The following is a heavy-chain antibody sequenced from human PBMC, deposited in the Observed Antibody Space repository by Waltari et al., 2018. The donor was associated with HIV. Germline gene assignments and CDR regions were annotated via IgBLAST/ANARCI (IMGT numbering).Heavy chain of an antibody. J-gene: IGHJ4*02. CDR2: IANDGNYE. V-gene: IGHV3-30*03. CDR3: ARGDPYNGSYHPSDFYY. Sequence: QVQLVESGGHVVQPGRSLRLSCAVSGFTFATYGMHWVRQAPGKVLEWVAAIANDGNYEDYGDSVKSRFAISRDKAKNTVFLQIKSLRVEDTAMYYCARGDPYNGSYHPSDFYYWGQGTLVTVSS. D-gene: IGHD1-26*01. CDR1: GFTFATYG.